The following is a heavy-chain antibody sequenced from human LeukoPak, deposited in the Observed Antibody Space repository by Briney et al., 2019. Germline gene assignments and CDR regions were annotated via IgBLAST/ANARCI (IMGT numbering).Heavy chain of an antibody. D-gene: IGHD5-18*01. Sequence: SETLSLTCTVSGGSIGSYFWSWIRQPPGKGLEWIGYIYYSGSTNYNPSLKSRVTMSLDTSKNQFSLKLSSVTAADTAVYYCASYTAGGGGLDYWGQGTLVTVSS. CDR3: ASYTAGGGGLDY. V-gene: IGHV4-59*12. CDR1: GGSIGSYF. CDR2: IYYSGST. J-gene: IGHJ4*02.